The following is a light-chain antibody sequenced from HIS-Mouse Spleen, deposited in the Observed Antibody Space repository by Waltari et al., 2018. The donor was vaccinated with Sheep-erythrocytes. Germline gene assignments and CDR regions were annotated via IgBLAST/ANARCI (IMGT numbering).Light chain of an antibody. CDR1: QSISSY. V-gene: IGKV1-39*01. CDR3: QQSYSTPPLT. CDR2: AAS. J-gene: IGKJ4*01. Sequence: DIQMTQSPSSLSASVGDRVTIICRASQSISSYLNWYQQKPGTAPKLLIYAASSLQSGVPSRFSGSGSGTDFTLTISSLQPEDFATYYCQQSYSTPPLTFGGGTKVEIK.